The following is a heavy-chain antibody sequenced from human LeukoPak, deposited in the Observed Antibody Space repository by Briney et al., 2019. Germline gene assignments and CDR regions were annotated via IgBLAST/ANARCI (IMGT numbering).Heavy chain of an antibody. V-gene: IGHV1-69*01. J-gene: IGHJ3*02. Sequence: ASVKVSCKASGGTFSSYAISWVRQAPGQGLEWMGGIIPIFGTANYAQKFQGRVMITADESTSTAYMELSSLRSEDTAVYYCASTMVRGVIITYDAFDIWGQGTMVTVSS. CDR3: ASTMVRGVIITYDAFDI. CDR1: GGTFSSYA. D-gene: IGHD3-10*01. CDR2: IIPIFGTA.